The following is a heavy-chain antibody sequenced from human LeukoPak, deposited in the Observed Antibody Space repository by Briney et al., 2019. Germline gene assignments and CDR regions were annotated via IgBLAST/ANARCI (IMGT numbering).Heavy chain of an antibody. V-gene: IGHV3-48*02. CDR2: TRSSGSTT. CDR3: ARVNYYALDY. CDR1: GFTFSTYS. J-gene: IGHJ4*02. D-gene: IGHD3-10*01. Sequence: GGSLRLSCTASGFTFSTYSMIWVRQAPGKGLEWVSYTRSSGSTTYYADSVQGRFTISRDDAENSLYLQMNSLRDEDTAVYYCARVNYYALDYWGQGALVTVSS.